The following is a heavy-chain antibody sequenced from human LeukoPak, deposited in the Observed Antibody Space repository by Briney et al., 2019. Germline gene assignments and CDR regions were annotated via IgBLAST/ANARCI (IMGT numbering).Heavy chain of an antibody. CDR2: IYSGGST. D-gene: IGHD6-6*01. CDR1: GFTFRDSA. CDR3: TRRWEVAAGPYDY. V-gene: IGHV3-53*01. J-gene: IGHJ4*02. Sequence: GESLRLSCAASGFTFRDSAMSWVRQAPGKGPEWVSVIYSGGSTYYADSVRGRLTISRDNSKNTVYLQMNSLRAEDTAVYYCTRRWEVAAGPYDYWGQGTLVTVSS.